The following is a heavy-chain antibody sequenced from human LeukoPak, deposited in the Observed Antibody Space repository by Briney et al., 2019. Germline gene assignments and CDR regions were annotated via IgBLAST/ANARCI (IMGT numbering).Heavy chain of an antibody. CDR2: IYYSGST. D-gene: IGHD4/OR15-4a*01. J-gene: IGHJ4*02. CDR1: GGSISSGGYY. CDR3: ARCLHDYGCLGYYDY. Sequence: SETLSLTCTVSGGSISSGGYYWSWIRQHPGKGLEWIGYIYYSGSTYYNPSLKSRVTISVDTSKNQFSLKLSSVTAADTAVYYCARCLHDYGCLGYYDYWGQGTLVTVSS. V-gene: IGHV4-31*03.